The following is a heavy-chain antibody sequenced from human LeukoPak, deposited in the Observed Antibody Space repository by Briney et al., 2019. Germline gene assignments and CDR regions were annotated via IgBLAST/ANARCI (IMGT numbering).Heavy chain of an antibody. CDR3: ARDTSVTHKLAARIHRYYYYYYMDV. Sequence: GGSLRLSCAASGFTFSSYWMHWVRQAPGKGLVWVSRINSDGSSTSYADSVKGRFTISRDNAKNTLYLQMNSLRAEDTAVYYCARDTSVTHKLAARIHRYYYYYYMDVWGKGTTVTVSS. CDR2: INSDGSST. D-gene: IGHD6-6*01. V-gene: IGHV3-74*01. J-gene: IGHJ6*03. CDR1: GFTFSSYW.